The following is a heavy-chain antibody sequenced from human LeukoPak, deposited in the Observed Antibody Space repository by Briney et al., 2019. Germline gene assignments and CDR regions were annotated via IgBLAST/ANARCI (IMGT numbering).Heavy chain of an antibody. V-gene: IGHV3-21*01. CDR3: ARESYYSDSRGYYYSFDY. J-gene: IGHJ4*02. CDR1: GFTFSSYS. Sequence: GGSLRLSCAASGFTFSSYSMNWVRQAPGKGLEWVSSISSSSSYIYYADSVKGRFTLSRDNAKNSLYLQNNSLRAEDTSVYYCARESYYSDSRGYYYSFDYSGQGTLFTVSS. CDR2: ISSSSSYI. D-gene: IGHD3-22*01.